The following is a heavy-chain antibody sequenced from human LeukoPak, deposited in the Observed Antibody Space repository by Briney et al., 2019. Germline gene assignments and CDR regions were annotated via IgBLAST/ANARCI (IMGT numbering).Heavy chain of an antibody. V-gene: IGHV1-69*05. CDR1: GGTFSSYA. Sequence: ASVKVSCKASGGTFSSYAISWVRQAPGQGLEWMGRIIPIFGTANYAQKFQGRVTITTDESTSTAYMELSSLRSEDTGVYYCASSRLRGYSYGYLELHYWGQGTLVTVSS. D-gene: IGHD5-18*01. CDR2: IIPIFGTA. J-gene: IGHJ4*02. CDR3: ASSRLRGYSYGYLELHY.